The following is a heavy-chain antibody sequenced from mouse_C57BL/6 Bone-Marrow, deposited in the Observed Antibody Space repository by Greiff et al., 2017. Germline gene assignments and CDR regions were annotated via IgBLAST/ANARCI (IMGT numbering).Heavy chain of an antibody. CDR3: ARSGSNYGWYFDV. J-gene: IGHJ1*03. Sequence: QVQLKQPGAELVKPGASVKMSCKASGYTFTSYWITWVKQRPGQGLEWIGDIYPGSGSTNYNEKFKSKATLTVDTSSSTAYRQLSSLTSEDSAVYYCARSGSNYGWYFDVWGTGTTVTVSS. CDR1: GYTFTSYW. D-gene: IGHD2-5*01. V-gene: IGHV1-55*01. CDR2: IYPGSGST.